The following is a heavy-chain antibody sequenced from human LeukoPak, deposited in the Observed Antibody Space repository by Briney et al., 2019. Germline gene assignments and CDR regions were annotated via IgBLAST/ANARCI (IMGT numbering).Heavy chain of an antibody. Sequence: GASVKVSCKASGYTFTGYYMHWVRQAPGQGLEWVGWINTNTGNPTYAQGFTGRFVFSLDTSVSTAYLQISSLKAEDTAVYYCARVVPYYYGSGSSTQSFFDYWGQGTLVTVSS. D-gene: IGHD3-10*01. CDR2: INTNTGNP. J-gene: IGHJ4*02. CDR1: GYTFTGYY. V-gene: IGHV7-4-1*02. CDR3: ARVVPYYYGSGSSTQSFFDY.